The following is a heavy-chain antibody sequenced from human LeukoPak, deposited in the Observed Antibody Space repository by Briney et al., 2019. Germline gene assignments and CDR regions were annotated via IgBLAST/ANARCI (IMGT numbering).Heavy chain of an antibody. CDR2: INHSGST. CDR1: GGSFSGYY. D-gene: IGHD2-2*01. CDR3: ALLPRYSSTSCYGRMVVDY. Sequence: SETLSLTCAVCGGSFSGYYWSWIRQPPGKGLEWIGEINHSGSTNYNPSLKSRVTISVDTSKNQFSLKLSSVTAADTAVYYCALLPRYSSTSCYGRMVVDYWGQGTLVTVSS. V-gene: IGHV4-34*01. J-gene: IGHJ4*02.